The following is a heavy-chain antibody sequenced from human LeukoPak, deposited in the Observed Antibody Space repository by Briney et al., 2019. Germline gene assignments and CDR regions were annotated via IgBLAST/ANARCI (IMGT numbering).Heavy chain of an antibody. Sequence: GGSLRLSCAASGFNFNNAWMTWVRQAPGKGLGWVGRIKTKTDGGTTDYAAAVKGRFSISRDDSKNTLYLQMNSLKTEDTAVYYCSTINWASAIDHWGQGTLVTVSS. CDR1: GFNFNNAW. D-gene: IGHD7-27*01. CDR3: STINWASAIDH. CDR2: IKTKTDGGTT. V-gene: IGHV3-15*01. J-gene: IGHJ4*02.